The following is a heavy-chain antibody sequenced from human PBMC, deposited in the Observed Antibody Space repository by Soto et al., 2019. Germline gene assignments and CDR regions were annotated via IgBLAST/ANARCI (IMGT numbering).Heavy chain of an antibody. CDR2: IYYSGST. CDR1: GGSISSSSYY. Sequence: PSETLSLTCTVSGGSISSSSYYWGWIRQPPGKGLEWIGSIYYSGSTYYNPSLKSRVTISVDTSKNQFSLKLSSVTAADTAVYYCARRRSGWSYYFDYWGQGTLVTVSS. J-gene: IGHJ4*02. CDR3: ARRRSGWSYYFDY. D-gene: IGHD6-19*01. V-gene: IGHV4-39*01.